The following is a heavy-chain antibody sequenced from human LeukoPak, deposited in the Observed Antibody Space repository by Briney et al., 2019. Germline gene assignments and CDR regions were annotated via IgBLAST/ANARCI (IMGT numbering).Heavy chain of an antibody. Sequence: ASVNVSCKASGYTFTDYFMHWVRQAPGQGLEWMGWINPNSGGTHYAQKFQGRVTMTRDTSISPAYMELSRLRSDDTAVYYCARDPGYSSPRGDYWGQGTLVTVSS. V-gene: IGHV1-2*02. CDR2: INPNSGGT. CDR1: GYTFTDYF. D-gene: IGHD5-18*01. CDR3: ARDPGYSSPRGDY. J-gene: IGHJ4*02.